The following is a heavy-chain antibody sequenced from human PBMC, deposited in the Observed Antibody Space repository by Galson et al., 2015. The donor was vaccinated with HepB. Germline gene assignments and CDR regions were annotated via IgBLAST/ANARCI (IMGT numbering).Heavy chain of an antibody. CDR2: INPASGST. J-gene: IGHJ2*01. Sequence: SVKVSCKASGYTFIAHYMHWVRQAPGQGLEWMGWINPASGSTLYKQKFQGRVIMTRDTSISTAYMELSRLRSDDTAVYYCARPPSGRSYDNSGYYNGWYFDLWGRGTLVTVSS. CDR3: ARPPSGRSYDNSGYYNGWYFDL. D-gene: IGHD3-22*01. CDR1: GYTFIAHY. V-gene: IGHV1-2*02.